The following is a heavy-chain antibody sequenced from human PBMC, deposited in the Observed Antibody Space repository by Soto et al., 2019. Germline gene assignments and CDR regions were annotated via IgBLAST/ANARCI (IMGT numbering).Heavy chain of an antibody. J-gene: IGHJ2*01. CDR1: GFTFSSYA. CDR2: ISFSDGGT. Sequence: EEQLLESGGGLIQPGGSLRLACAASGFTFSSYAMTWVRQAPGKGLEWVSSISFSDGGTYYADSVKGRLTISRDNSKNTLFLQMNSLRVEDTAVYYCVKDDRILGRGYFDLWGRCTLVTVSS. D-gene: IGHD2-15*01. V-gene: IGHV3-23*01. CDR3: VKDDRILGRGYFDL.